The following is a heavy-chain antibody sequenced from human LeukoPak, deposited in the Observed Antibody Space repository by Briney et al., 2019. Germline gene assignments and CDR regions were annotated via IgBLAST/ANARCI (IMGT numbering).Heavy chain of an antibody. J-gene: IGHJ3*02. Sequence: SETLSLTCTVSGGSISSYYWSWIRQPAGKGLEWIGRIYTSGSTNYSPSLKSRVTMSVDTSKNQFSLKLSSVTAADTAVYYCARETTVTTDDAFDIWGQGTMVTVSS. CDR2: IYTSGST. CDR3: ARETTVTTDDAFDI. CDR1: GGSISSYY. V-gene: IGHV4-4*07. D-gene: IGHD4-17*01.